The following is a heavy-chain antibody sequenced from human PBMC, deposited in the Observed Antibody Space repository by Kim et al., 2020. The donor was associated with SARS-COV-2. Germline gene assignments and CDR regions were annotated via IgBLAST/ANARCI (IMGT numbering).Heavy chain of an antibody. Sequence: GGSLRLSCAASGFTFSSYWISWVRQAPGKGLEWVANIKQDGSEKYYVDSVKGRFTISRDNAKNSLYLQMNSLRAEDTAVYYCASSWYSSGWYSLYYYYGMDVWGQGTTVTVSS. D-gene: IGHD6-19*01. CDR1: GFTFSSYW. CDR3: ASSWYSSGWYSLYYYYGMDV. J-gene: IGHJ6*02. CDR2: IKQDGSEK. V-gene: IGHV3-7*01.